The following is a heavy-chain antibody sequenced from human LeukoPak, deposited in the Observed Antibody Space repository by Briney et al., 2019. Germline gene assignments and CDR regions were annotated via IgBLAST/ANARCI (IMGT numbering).Heavy chain of an antibody. V-gene: IGHV1-2*02. Sequence: ASVKVSCKASGYTFTGYYMHWVRQAPGQGLEWMGWINPNNGGTNYAQKFQGRVTMTRGTSISTAYMELSRLTPDDTAVYYCARGRGTTSSNFDYWGQGTLVTVS. J-gene: IGHJ4*02. CDR3: ARGRGTTSSNFDY. D-gene: IGHD2-2*01. CDR2: INPNNGGT. CDR1: GYTFTGYY.